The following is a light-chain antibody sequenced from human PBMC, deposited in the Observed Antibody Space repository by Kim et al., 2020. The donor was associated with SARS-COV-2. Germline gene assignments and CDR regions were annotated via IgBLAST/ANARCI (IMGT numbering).Light chain of an antibody. J-gene: IGKJ4*01. CDR3: QQTYNTPLT. V-gene: IGKV1-39*01. Sequence: DIQMTQSPSSLSASVGDRVTITCRASQSISTYLNWYQRKPGKAPNLLIYAASSLQSGVPSRFSGSGSGTDFTLTISSLQPEDFATYYCQQTYNTPLTFGGGTKVDIK. CDR2: AAS. CDR1: QSISTY.